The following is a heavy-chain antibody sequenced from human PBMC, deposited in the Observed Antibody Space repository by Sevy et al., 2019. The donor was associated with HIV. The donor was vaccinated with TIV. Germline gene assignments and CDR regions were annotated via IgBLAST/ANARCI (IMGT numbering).Heavy chain of an antibody. CDR3: AKDIGTYSSGWYDAFDI. Sequence: GGSLRLSCAASGFTFSSYGMHWVRQAPGKGLEWVAFIRYDGSNKYYADSVKGRFTISRDNAKNSLYLQMNSLRAEDTALYYCAKDIGTYSSGWYDAFDIWGQGTMVTVSS. J-gene: IGHJ3*02. D-gene: IGHD6-19*01. CDR2: IRYDGSNK. V-gene: IGHV3-30*02. CDR1: GFTFSSYG.